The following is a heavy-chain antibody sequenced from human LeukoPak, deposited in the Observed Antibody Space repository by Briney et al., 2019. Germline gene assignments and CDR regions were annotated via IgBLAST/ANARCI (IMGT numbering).Heavy chain of an antibody. CDR2: ISGSGGST. J-gene: IGHJ6*02. CDR1: GFTFSSYA. V-gene: IGHV3-23*01. D-gene: IGHD6-13*01. CDR3: AKGSSSWYYYYYGMDV. Sequence: GGSLRLSCAASGFTFSSYAMSWVRQAPGKGLEWVSAISGSGGSTYYADSVKGRFTISRDNSKNTLYLQMNSLRAEDTAVYYCAKGSSSWYYYYYGMDVWGQGTTVTVSS.